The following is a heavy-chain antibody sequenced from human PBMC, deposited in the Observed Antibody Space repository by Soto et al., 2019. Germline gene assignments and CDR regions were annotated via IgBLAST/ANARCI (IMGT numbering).Heavy chain of an antibody. Sequence: QVQLVQSGAEVKKPGASVKVSCKASGYTFTSHDINWMRQATGQGLEWMGWMNPNSGHTNYAQKFQGTVTMTRDTSISTAYMELTSLRSEDTAIYYCASDMSTTWGQGTLVIVSS. D-gene: IGHD2-2*01. CDR2: MNPNSGHT. CDR1: GYTFTSHD. CDR3: ASDMSTT. J-gene: IGHJ5*02. V-gene: IGHV1-8*01.